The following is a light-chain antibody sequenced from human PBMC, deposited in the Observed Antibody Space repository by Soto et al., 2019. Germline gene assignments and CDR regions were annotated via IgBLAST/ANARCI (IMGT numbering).Light chain of an antibody. V-gene: IGKV1-39*01. CDR3: QQSYSTPLT. Sequence: DIQMTQPPSSLSASVGDRVTITCRASQSISSYLNWYQQKPGKAPQLLIYAASSLQSGVPSRFSGSGSGTDFTLTISSLQPEDFGTYYCQQSYSTPLTFGGGTKVEIK. J-gene: IGKJ4*01. CDR2: AAS. CDR1: QSISSY.